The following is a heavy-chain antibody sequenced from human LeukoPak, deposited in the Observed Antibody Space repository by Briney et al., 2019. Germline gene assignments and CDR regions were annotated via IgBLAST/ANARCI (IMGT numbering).Heavy chain of an antibody. D-gene: IGHD3-16*01. J-gene: IGHJ3*02. CDR1: GFAFSSYS. CDR3: ASEQRGGAFDI. Sequence: GGSLRLSCAASGFAFSSYSINWVRQAPGKGLEWVSSISSSSSYIYYADSVKGRFTISRDNAKNSLYLQMNSLRAEDTAVYYCASEQRGGAFDIWGQGTMVTVSS. V-gene: IGHV3-21*01. CDR2: ISSSSSYI.